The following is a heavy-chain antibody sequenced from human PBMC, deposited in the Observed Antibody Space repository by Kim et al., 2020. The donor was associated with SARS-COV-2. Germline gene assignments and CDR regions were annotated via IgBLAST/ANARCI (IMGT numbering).Heavy chain of an antibody. CDR2: INHSGST. CDR1: GGSFSGYY. CDR3: RRYYYGSGRYSYYYYGMDV. Sequence: SETLSLTCAVYGGSFSGYYWSWIRQPPGKGLEWIGEINHSGSTNYNPSLKSRVTISVDTSKNQFSLKLSSVTAADTAVYYCRRYYYGSGRYSYYYYGMDVWGQGTTVTVSS. D-gene: IGHD3-10*01. J-gene: IGHJ6*02. V-gene: IGHV4-34*01.